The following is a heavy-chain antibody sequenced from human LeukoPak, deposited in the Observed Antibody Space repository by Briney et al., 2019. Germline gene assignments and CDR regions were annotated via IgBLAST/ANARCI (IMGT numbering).Heavy chain of an antibody. J-gene: IGHJ4*02. V-gene: IGHV4-59*01. Sequence: SETLSLTCTVSGGSISSYYWSWLRQPPGKGLEWIGYIYYSGSTNYNPSLKSRVTISVDTSKNQFSLKLSSVTAADTAIYYCAAMTTVTMYSYFFDSWGQGTLLTVSS. CDR1: GGSISSYY. CDR3: AAMTTVTMYSYFFDS. D-gene: IGHD4-17*01. CDR2: IYYSGST.